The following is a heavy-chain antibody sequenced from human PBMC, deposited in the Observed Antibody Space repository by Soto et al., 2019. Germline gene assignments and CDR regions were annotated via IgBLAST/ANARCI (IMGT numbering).Heavy chain of an antibody. CDR1: GGTFSSYA. V-gene: IGHV1-69*13. D-gene: IGHD1-7*01. J-gene: IGHJ3*02. CDR3: ARDPGHQNYLRPDAFDI. CDR2: IIPIFGTA. Sequence: SVKVSCKASGGTFSSYAISWVRQAPGQGLEWMGGIIPIFGTANYAQKFQGRVMITADESTSTAYMELSSLRSEDTAVYYCARDPGHQNYLRPDAFDIWGQGTMVTVSS.